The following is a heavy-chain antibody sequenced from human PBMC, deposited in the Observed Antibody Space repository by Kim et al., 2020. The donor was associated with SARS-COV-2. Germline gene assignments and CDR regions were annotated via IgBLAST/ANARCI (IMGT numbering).Heavy chain of an antibody. J-gene: IGHJ4*02. CDR2: QDGSEK. Sequence: QDGSEKYCVDSVTGRFTIPRDNAKNSLYLQMNSLRAEDTAVYYCAGGYHYWGQGTLVTVSS. CDR3: AGGYHY. D-gene: IGHD5-18*01. V-gene: IGHV3-7*03.